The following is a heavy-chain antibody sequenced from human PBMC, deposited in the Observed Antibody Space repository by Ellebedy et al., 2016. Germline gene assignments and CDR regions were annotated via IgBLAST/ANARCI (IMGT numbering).Heavy chain of an antibody. Sequence: ASVKVSXXASGYTFTSYGISWVRQAPGQGLEWMGWISAYNGNTNYAQKLQGRVAITRDTSASTAYMEVSSLRSEDTAVYYCARVPVAGNWFDPWGQGTLVTVSS. D-gene: IGHD6-19*01. CDR1: GYTFTSYG. CDR2: ISAYNGNT. V-gene: IGHV1-18*01. J-gene: IGHJ5*02. CDR3: ARVPVAGNWFDP.